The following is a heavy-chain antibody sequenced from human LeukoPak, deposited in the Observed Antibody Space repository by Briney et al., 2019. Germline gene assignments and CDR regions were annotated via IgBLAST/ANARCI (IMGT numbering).Heavy chain of an antibody. V-gene: IGHV4-59*02. Sequence: PSETLSLTCTVSGASVTDYYWSWIRQSPGRGLEWISYIHHSGNSDYNPSLRSRVTTSLDTSKNQFSLNLISVTAADTAVYYCTRGHWGLQSWSQGTLVTVSS. CDR1: GASVTDYY. J-gene: IGHJ5*02. D-gene: IGHD7-27*01. CDR2: IHHSGNS. CDR3: TRGHWGLQS.